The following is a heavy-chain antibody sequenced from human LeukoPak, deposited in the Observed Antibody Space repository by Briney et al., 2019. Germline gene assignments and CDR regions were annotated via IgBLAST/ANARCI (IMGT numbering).Heavy chain of an antibody. CDR2: FDPEDGET. CDR3: ATGLWFGELDY. J-gene: IGHJ4*02. V-gene: IGHV1-24*01. Sequence: ASVTVSCTVSGYTLTELSMHWVRQAPGKGLEWMGGFDPEDGETIYAQKFQGRVTMTEDTSKDTAYMELSSLRSEDTAVYYCATGLWFGELDYWDQGTLVTVSS. CDR1: GYTLTELS. D-gene: IGHD3-10*01.